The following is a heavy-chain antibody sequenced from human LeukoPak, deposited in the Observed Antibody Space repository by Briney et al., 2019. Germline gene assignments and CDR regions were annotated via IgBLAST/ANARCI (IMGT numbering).Heavy chain of an antibody. V-gene: IGHV4-59*01. D-gene: IGHD2-21*01. J-gene: IGHJ4*02. CDR3: ARGWGYFDY. CDR2: IYYSGST. Sequence: PSETLSLTCTVSGGSISSSYWGWIRQPPGKGLEWIGYIYYSGSTNYNPSLKSRVTISVDTSKNQFSLKLSSVTAADTAVYYCARGWGYFDYWGQGTLVTVSS. CDR1: GGSISSSY.